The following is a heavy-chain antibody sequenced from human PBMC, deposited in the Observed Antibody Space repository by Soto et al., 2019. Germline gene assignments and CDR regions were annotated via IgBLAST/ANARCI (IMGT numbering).Heavy chain of an antibody. CDR3: AKDGDSYYYGSGNYFDY. D-gene: IGHD3-10*01. Sequence: QPGGSLRLSCAASGFTFSSYAMSWVRQAPGKGLEWVSAISGSGGSTYYADSVKGRFTISRDNSKNTLYLQMNSLRAEDTAVYYCAKDGDSYYYGSGNYFDYWGQGTLVTVSS. CDR1: GFTFSSYA. V-gene: IGHV3-23*01. CDR2: ISGSGGST. J-gene: IGHJ4*02.